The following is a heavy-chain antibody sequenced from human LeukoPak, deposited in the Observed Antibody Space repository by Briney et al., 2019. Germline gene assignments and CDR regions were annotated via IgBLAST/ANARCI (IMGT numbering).Heavy chain of an antibody. J-gene: IGHJ4*02. D-gene: IGHD5-12*01. CDR3: VGDDSGLGIDY. CDR1: GFSFSSHW. Sequence: GGSLRLSCAASGFSFSSHWMSWVRQAPGKGLEWVANINQDGSDTYSMDSVKGRFTISRDNAKNSLYLQMNSLRAEDTALYYCVGDDSGLGIDYWGQGTLVTVSS. CDR2: INQDGSDT. V-gene: IGHV3-7*03.